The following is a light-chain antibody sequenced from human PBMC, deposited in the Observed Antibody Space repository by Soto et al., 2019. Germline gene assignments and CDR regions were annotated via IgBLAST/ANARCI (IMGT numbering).Light chain of an antibody. CDR3: QQYEDSPFT. Sequence: EIVLTQSPGTLSLSPGERATLSCRASQSFSSPYLAWYQQKPGQAPRLLIYGAATRATGVPDRFSGSGFGTDFTLSISSLEHEDFAVYYCQQYEDSPFTFGPGTKVDIK. CDR1: QSFSSPY. CDR2: GAA. V-gene: IGKV3-20*01. J-gene: IGKJ3*01.